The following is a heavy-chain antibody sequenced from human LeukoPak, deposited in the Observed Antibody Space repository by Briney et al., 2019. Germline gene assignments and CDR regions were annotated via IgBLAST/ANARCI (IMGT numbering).Heavy chain of an antibody. CDR3: ARPRSQQLVEGDAFDI. V-gene: IGHV4-34*01. CDR1: GGSISSYY. J-gene: IGHJ3*02. Sequence: PSETLSLTCTVSGGSISSYYWSWIRQPPGKGLEWIGEINHSGSTNYNPSLESRVTISVDTSKNQFSVKLRSVTAADSAVYYCARPRSQQLVEGDAFDIWGQGTKVTVSS. CDR2: INHSGST. D-gene: IGHD6-13*01.